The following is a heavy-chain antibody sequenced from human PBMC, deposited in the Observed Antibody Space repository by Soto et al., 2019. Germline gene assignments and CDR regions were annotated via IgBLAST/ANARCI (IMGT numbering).Heavy chain of an antibody. D-gene: IGHD3-10*01. Sequence: SVKVSCKASGGTFSNDAISWVRQAPGQGLEWMGGIIPIFGTANYAQKFQGRVTITADESTSTAYMELSSLRSEDTAVYYCARGTMVRGVRPYYYYGMDVWGQGTTVTVSS. CDR1: GGTFSNDA. CDR2: IIPIFGTA. CDR3: ARGTMVRGVRPYYYYGMDV. V-gene: IGHV1-69*13. J-gene: IGHJ6*02.